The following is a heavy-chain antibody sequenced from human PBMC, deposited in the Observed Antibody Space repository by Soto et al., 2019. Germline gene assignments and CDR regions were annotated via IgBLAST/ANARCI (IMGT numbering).Heavy chain of an antibody. CDR2: ISSSSSTI. CDR3: ARDLTVTTRLPQRYSYYYYGLDG. CDR1: GFTFSSYS. V-gene: IGHV3-48*02. D-gene: IGHD4-17*01. Sequence: HPGGSLRLSCAASGFTFSSYSMNWVRQAPGKGLEWVSYISSSSSTIYYADSVKGRFTISRDNAKNSLYLQMNSLRDEDTAVYYCARDLTVTTRLPQRYSYYYYGLDGWGQGTTATVSS. J-gene: IGHJ6*02.